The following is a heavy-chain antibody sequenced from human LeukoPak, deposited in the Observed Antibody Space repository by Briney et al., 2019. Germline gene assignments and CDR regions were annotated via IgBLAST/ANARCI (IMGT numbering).Heavy chain of an antibody. J-gene: IGHJ6*02. CDR2: INSDRSST. D-gene: IGHD2-2*01. CDR3: ASGYCSSNSCYYYYGMDV. CDR1: GFPFSSYW. Sequence: GESLTLSYAASGFPFSSYWMLWVRHAPGKGLVWVSRINSDRSSTSHADSVKGRFTISRDNAKNTLYLQMNSLRAEDTAVYYCASGYCSSNSCYYYYGMDVWGQGTTVTVSS. V-gene: IGHV3-74*01.